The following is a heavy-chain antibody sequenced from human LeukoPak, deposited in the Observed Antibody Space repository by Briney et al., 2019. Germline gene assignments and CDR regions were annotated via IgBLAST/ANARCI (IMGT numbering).Heavy chain of an antibody. CDR2: ISSSSSYI. J-gene: IGHJ4*02. CDR1: GFTFSSYS. D-gene: IGHD5-18*01. V-gene: IGHV3-21*01. Sequence: GRSLRLSCAASGFTFSSYSMNWVRQAPGKGLEWVSSISSSSSYIYYADSVKGRFTISRDNAKNSLYLQMNSLRAEGTAVYYCARHMVKGNYFDYWGQGTLVTVSS. CDR3: ARHMVKGNYFDY.